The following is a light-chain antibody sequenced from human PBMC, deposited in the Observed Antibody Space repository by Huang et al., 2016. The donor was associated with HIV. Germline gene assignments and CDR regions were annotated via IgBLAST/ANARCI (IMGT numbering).Light chain of an antibody. CDR1: QGISNT. CDR2: DAS. Sequence: QLTQSPSSLSASVGDRVTITCRASQGISNTLAWYQQKPGKAPKLLIYDASSLQRGAPTRFSGSGCGTDFTLPISSLQPEDCATYYCQQFNHYPLTFGGGTRVEIK. CDR3: QQFNHYPLT. V-gene: IGKV1D-13*01. J-gene: IGKJ4*01.